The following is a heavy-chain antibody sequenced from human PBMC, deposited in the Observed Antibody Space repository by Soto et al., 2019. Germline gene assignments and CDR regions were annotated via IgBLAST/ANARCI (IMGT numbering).Heavy chain of an antibody. CDR1: GFTFSSYG. V-gene: IGHV3-30*18. CDR2: ISYDGSNK. CDR3: AKDKGSSIADPPKYYFDY. J-gene: IGHJ4*02. D-gene: IGHD6-6*01. Sequence: GGSLRLSCAASGFTFSSYGMHWVRQAPGKGLEWVAVISYDGSNKYYADSVKGRFTISRDNSKNTLYLQMNSLRAEDTAVYYCAKDKGSSIADPPKYYFDYWGQGTLVTVSS.